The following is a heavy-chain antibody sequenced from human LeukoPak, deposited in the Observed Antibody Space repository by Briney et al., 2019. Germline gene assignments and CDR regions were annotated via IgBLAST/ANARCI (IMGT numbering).Heavy chain of an antibody. V-gene: IGHV4-59*12. Sequence: QTSETLSLTCTVSGGSISSYYWSWIRQPPGKGLEWIGYIYYSGSTNYNPSLKSRVTISVDTSKNQFSLKLSSVTAADTAVYYCAREGWLEGSDYWGQGTLVTVSS. CDR2: IYYSGST. CDR3: AREGWLEGSDY. D-gene: IGHD6-19*01. J-gene: IGHJ4*02. CDR1: GGSISSYY.